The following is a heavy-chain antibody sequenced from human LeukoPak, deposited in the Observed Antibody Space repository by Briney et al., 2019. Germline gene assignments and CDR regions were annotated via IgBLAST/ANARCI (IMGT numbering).Heavy chain of an antibody. CDR1: GFTFSSYA. CDR2: LSGSGGNT. V-gene: IGHV3-23*01. CDR3: AKRRRRCSGGSCYSLLGDFES. J-gene: IGHJ4*02. D-gene: IGHD2-15*01. Sequence: GGSLRLSCATSGFTFSSYAMSWVRQAPGKGLEWVSGLSGSGGNTYYADSVKGRFTISRDNSENTLYLQMNSLRAEDTALYYCAKRRRRCSGGSCYSLLGDFESWGQGTLVTVSS.